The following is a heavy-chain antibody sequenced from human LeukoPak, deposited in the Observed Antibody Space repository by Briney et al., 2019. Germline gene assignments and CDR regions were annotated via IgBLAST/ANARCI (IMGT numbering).Heavy chain of an antibody. CDR3: ATYRQVLLPFES. D-gene: IGHD2/OR15-2a*01. V-gene: IGHV3-23*01. Sequence: QSGGSLRLSCAASGFTFNSYGMSWVRLAPGKGLEWVSAISGSGGSTYYADSVKGRFTISRDNSKNTLFLQMNSLRAEDTAIYYCATYRQVLLPFESWGQGTLVTVSS. CDR2: ISGSGGST. CDR1: GFTFNSYG. J-gene: IGHJ4*02.